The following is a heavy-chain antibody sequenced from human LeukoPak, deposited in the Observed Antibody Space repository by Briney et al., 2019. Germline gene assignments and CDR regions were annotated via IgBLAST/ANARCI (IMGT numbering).Heavy chain of an antibody. J-gene: IGHJ6*03. CDR3: AREGGDGDYYYYMDV. V-gene: IGHV3-21*01. CDR1: GFTFTDYS. Sequence: GGSLRLSCSASGFTFTDYSMSWVRQAPGKGLEWVSIISRVSTYIYYADSVKGRFTGSRVNAKSSMYLQMTSLRAEDTAVYFCAREGGDGDYYYYMDVWGKGTTVTVSS. D-gene: IGHD2-21*02. CDR2: ISRVSTYI.